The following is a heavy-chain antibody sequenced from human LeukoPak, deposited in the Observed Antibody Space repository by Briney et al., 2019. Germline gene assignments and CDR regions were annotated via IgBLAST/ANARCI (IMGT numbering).Heavy chain of an antibody. V-gene: IGHV3-30-3*01. J-gene: IGHJ4*02. CDR1: GFTFSSYA. CDR3: ARGTDPGIAAPYYFDY. D-gene: IGHD6-13*01. CDR2: ISYDGSNK. Sequence: GRSLRLSCAASGFTFSSYAMHWVRQAPGKGLEWVAVISYDGSNKYYADSVKGRFTISRDNSKNTLYLQMNSLKAEDTAVYYCARGTDPGIAAPYYFDYWGQGTLVTVSS.